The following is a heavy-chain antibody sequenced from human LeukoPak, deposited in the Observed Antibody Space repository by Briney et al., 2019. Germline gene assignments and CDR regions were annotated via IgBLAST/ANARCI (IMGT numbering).Heavy chain of an antibody. CDR2: ISGSGGST. J-gene: IGHJ4*02. V-gene: IGHV3-23*01. D-gene: IGHD1-26*01. Sequence: GGSLRPSCAASGFTFSSYAMSWVRQAPGKGLEWVSAISGSGGSTYYADSVKGRFTISRDNSKNTLYLQMNSLRAEDTAVYYCAKDPVGATYYFDYWGQGTLVTVSS. CDR1: GFTFSSYA. CDR3: AKDPVGATYYFDY.